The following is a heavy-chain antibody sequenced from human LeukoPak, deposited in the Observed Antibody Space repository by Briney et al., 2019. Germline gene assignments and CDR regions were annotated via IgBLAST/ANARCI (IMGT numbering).Heavy chain of an antibody. CDR3: ARDQSRRGYDFSSNWFDP. V-gene: IGHV6-1*01. CDR2: TYYRSKWYN. J-gene: IGHJ5*02. D-gene: IGHD3-3*01. Sequence: SQTLSLTCAISGDSVSSNSAAWNWIRQSPSRGLEWLGRTYYRSKWYNDYAVSVKSRITINPDTSKNQFSLQLNSVTPEDTAVYYCARDQSRRGYDFSSNWFDPWGQGTLVTVSS. CDR1: GDSVSSNSAA.